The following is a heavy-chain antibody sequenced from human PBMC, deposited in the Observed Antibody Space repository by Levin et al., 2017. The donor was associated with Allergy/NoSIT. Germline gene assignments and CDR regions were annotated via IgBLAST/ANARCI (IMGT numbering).Heavy chain of an antibody. D-gene: IGHD2-15*01. J-gene: IGHJ6*02. Sequence: SETLSLTCIVSGASISSYHWSWIRQPPGKGLEWIGYIYYSGSTNYNPSLKSRVTMSVDTSRNQFSLTLKSVTAADTAVYYCARDRVVASSGTYYYYGMAVWGQGTTVTVSS. V-gene: IGHV4-59*01. CDR2: IYYSGST. CDR3: ARDRVVASSGTYYYYGMAV. CDR1: GASISSYH.